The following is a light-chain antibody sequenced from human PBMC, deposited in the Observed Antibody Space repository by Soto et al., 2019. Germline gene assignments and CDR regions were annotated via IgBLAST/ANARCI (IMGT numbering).Light chain of an antibody. CDR1: QSISSY. CDR2: AAS. CDR3: QQYQTYST. Sequence: DVRMTKSKSSLSASVGDRVTITFRASQSISSYLNWYQQKPGKAPKLLIYAASSLQSGVPSRFSGSGSGTDFTLTISSLQPDDFATYFCQQYQTYSTFGQGTLLEIK. J-gene: IGKJ5*01. V-gene: IGKV1-39*01.